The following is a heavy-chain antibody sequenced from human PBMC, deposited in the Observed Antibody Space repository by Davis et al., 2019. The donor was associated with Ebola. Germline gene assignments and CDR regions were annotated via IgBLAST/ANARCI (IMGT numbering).Heavy chain of an antibody. CDR1: GESFSDYL. J-gene: IGHJ5*02. CDR2: ISHGGVS. D-gene: IGHD5-18*01. CDR3: ARTAKTSVSASGLGYTYFDP. Sequence: MPSETLSLTCAVYGESFSDYLWSWIRQSPGKGLEWIGKISHGGVSEYNPSLKSRATTSVDTSKNQFSLKMSSLSAADAAVYYCARTAKTSVSASGLGYTYFDPWSQGTLVTVSS. V-gene: IGHV4-34*01.